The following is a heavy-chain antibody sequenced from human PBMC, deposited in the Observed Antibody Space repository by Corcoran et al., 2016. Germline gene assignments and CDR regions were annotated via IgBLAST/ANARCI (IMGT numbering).Heavy chain of an antibody. D-gene: IGHD3-22*01. CDR2: IYYSGST. CDR3: SCGYYDSRGYYHVFDY. Sequence: QLQLEESGPGLVKPSETVYLPCNVSGGYISSSSYYWGWIRQPPGKGLEWIGSIYYSGSTYYNPSLQSRVTISVDTSKNQFSLKLSSVTAADTAVYSCSCGYYDSRGYYHVFDYWGQGTLVTVSS. J-gene: IGHJ4*02. V-gene: IGHV4-39*07. CDR1: GGYISSSSYY.